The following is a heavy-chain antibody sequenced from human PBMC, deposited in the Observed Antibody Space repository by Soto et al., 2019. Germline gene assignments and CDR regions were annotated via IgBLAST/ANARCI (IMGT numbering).Heavy chain of an antibody. V-gene: IGHV4-34*01. Sequence: SETLSLTCAVYGGSFSGYYWSWIRQPPGKGLEWIGEINHSGSTNYSPSLKSRVTISVDTSKNQFSLKLSSVTAADTAVYYCARGVAAYFDYWGQGTLVTVSS. CDR3: ARGVAAYFDY. CDR2: INHSGST. D-gene: IGHD6-19*01. CDR1: GGSFSGYY. J-gene: IGHJ4*02.